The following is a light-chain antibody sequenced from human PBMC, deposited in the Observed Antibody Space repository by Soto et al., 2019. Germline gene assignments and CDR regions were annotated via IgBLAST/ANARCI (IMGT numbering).Light chain of an antibody. J-gene: IGKJ5*01. CDR2: KAS. CDR1: QSISSW. CDR3: QQYNSYSIT. V-gene: IGKV1-5*03. Sequence: DIQMTQSPSTLSASVGDRVTITCRASQSISSWLAWYQQKPEKAPKLLIYKASSLESGVPSRFSGRGSVTEFTLTISSLQPDEFSTYYCQQYNSYSITFGQGTRLEIK.